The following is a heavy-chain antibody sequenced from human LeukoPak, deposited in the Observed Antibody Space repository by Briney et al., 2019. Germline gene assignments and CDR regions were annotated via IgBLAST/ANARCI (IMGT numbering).Heavy chain of an antibody. CDR3: ASRYCSTPTFPYVGVFDY. Sequence: GGSLRLSCAASGLTFRNCWMSWVRQSPGKGLEWVANINPDGSDKYYVDSVKGRFTISRDNAKNSVYLQMNSLRAEETAVYYCASRYCSTPTFPYVGVFDYWGQGTLVTVSS. CDR1: GLTFRNCW. J-gene: IGHJ4*02. D-gene: IGHD2-2*01. V-gene: IGHV3-7*01. CDR2: INPDGSDK.